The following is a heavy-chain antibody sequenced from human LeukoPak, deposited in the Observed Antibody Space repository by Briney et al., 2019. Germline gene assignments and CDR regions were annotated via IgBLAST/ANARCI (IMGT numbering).Heavy chain of an antibody. CDR3: AQCSSRRNNWFDP. D-gene: IGHD6-13*01. J-gene: IGHJ5*02. V-gene: IGHV1-69*05. CDR2: IIPIFGTA. Sequence: GASVKVSCKASGGTFSSYAISWVRQAPGQGLEWMGGIIPIFGTANYAQKFQGRVTITTDESTSTAYMELSSLRSEDTAVYYCAQCSSRRNNWFDPWGQGTLVTVSS. CDR1: GGTFSSYA.